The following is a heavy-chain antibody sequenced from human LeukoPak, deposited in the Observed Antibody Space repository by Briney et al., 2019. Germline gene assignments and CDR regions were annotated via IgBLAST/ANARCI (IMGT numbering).Heavy chain of an antibody. CDR1: GFTFSDYY. Sequence: GGSLRPSCAASGFTFSDYYMSWIRQAPGKGLEWVSYISSSSSYTNYADSVKGRFTISRDNAKDSLYLQMNSLRAEDTAVYYCARHGPWDYGGNSGEWFDPWGQGTLVTVSS. CDR3: ARHGPWDYGGNSGEWFDP. V-gene: IGHV3-11*06. CDR2: ISSSSSYT. J-gene: IGHJ5*02. D-gene: IGHD4-23*01.